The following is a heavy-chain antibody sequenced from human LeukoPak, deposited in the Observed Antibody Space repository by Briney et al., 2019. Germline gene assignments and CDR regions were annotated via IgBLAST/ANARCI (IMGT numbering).Heavy chain of an antibody. CDR3: ARSSNIPFDY. D-gene: IGHD2/OR15-2a*01. Sequence: ASVKVSCKASGYTFSTYSIHWVRQAPAQRLEWMGWINGDTGNTMYLQKFQGRVAFTRDTGASTAYMEVSSLRSEDTALYYCARSSNIPFDYWGQGTLVTVSS. CDR1: GYTFSTYS. J-gene: IGHJ4*02. V-gene: IGHV1-3*01. CDR2: INGDTGNT.